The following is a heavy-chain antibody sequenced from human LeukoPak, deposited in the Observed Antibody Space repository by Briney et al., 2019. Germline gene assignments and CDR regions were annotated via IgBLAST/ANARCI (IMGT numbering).Heavy chain of an antibody. D-gene: IGHD2-21*02. J-gene: IGHJ5*02. CDR3: ARERVWRYCGGDSCGWFDP. CDR2: IYTSGST. CDR1: GGSISSYY. V-gene: IGHV4-4*07. Sequence: YPSETLSLTCTVSGGSISSYYWSWIRQPAGKGLEWIGRIYTSGSTNYNPSLKSRVTISVDTSKNQFSLKLSSVTAADTAVYYCARERVWRYCGGDSCGWFDPWGQGTLVTVSS.